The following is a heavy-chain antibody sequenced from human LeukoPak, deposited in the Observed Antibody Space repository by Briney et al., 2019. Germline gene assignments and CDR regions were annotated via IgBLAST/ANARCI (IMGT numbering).Heavy chain of an antibody. Sequence: PGGSLRLSCAASGLTFSNAWMNWVRQAPGKGLEWVGRIKSKTDGGTTDYAAPVKGRFTISRDDSKSIAYLQMNSLKTEDTAVYYCTRTFLEWLLETNWFDPWGQGTLVTVSS. CDR3: TRTFLEWLLETNWFDP. D-gene: IGHD3-3*01. CDR1: GLTFSNAW. V-gene: IGHV3-15*01. CDR2: IKSKTDGGTT. J-gene: IGHJ5*02.